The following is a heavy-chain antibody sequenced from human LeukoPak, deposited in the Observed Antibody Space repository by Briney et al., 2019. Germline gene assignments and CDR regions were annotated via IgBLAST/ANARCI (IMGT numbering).Heavy chain of an antibody. V-gene: IGHV1-18*01. CDR2: SSAYNGNT. CDR3: ARAAYYYDSSPNWFDP. D-gene: IGHD3-22*01. Sequence: ASVKVSCKASGYTFTSYGISWVRQAPGQWLEWMGWSSAYNGNTNYAQKLQGRATMTTDTSTSTAYMELRSLRSDDTAVYYCARAAYYYDSSPNWFDPWGQGTLVTVSS. CDR1: GYTFTSYG. J-gene: IGHJ5*02.